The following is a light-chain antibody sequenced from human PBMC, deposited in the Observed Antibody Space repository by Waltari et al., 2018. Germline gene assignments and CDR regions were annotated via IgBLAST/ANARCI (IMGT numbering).Light chain of an antibody. CDR1: QGVGSY. CDR3: QQVNTYPLT. CDR2: AAS. V-gene: IGKV1-9*01. J-gene: IGKJ4*01. Sequence: DVQLTQSPSFLSASVGDRVTITCRASQGVGSYLAWYQQQPGEAPKLLIHAASTLQSGVPSRFGGSSSGTEFTLTVSSLQPEDFGTYYCQQVNTYPLTFGGGTKVEI.